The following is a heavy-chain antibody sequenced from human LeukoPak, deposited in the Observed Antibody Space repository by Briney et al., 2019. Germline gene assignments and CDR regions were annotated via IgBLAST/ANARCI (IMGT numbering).Heavy chain of an antibody. CDR1: GGSISSYY. Sequence: PSETLSLTCTVSGGSISSYYWSWIRQPAGKGLEWIGRFYTSGSTNYNPSLKSRVTISIDTSKNQFSLKLRSVTAADTAVYYCARVTGYRIEDYFDYWGQGTLVTVSS. CDR3: ARVTGYRIEDYFDY. D-gene: IGHD6-13*01. CDR2: FYTSGST. V-gene: IGHV4-4*07. J-gene: IGHJ4*02.